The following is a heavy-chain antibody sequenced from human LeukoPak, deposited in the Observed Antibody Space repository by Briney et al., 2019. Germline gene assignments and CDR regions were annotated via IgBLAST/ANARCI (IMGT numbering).Heavy chain of an antibody. CDR3: ARSKTYYYDSSGYYFHWYFDL. V-gene: IGHV4-61*02. D-gene: IGHD3-22*01. J-gene: IGHJ2*01. CDR2: IYTSGST. Sequence: SETLSLTCTVSGGSISSGSYYWSWIRQPAGKGLEWIGRIYTSGSTNYNPSLKSRVTISVDTSKNQFSLKLSSVTAADTAVYYCARSKTYYYDSSGYYFHWYFDLWGRGTLVTVSS. CDR1: GGSISSGSYY.